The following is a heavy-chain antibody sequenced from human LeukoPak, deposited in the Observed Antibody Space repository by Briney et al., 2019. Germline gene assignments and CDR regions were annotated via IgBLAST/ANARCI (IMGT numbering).Heavy chain of an antibody. V-gene: IGHV4-39*01. CDR2: IYYSGST. CDR3: ANLGYYNYGMDV. Sequence: ETLSLPCPVSGGSISTTSYYWGWIRPPPGKGPEWIGNIYYSGSTYYNPSLKSRVAMSVDTSNNQFSLKLNSVTAADTAVYYCANLGYYNYGMDVWGQGTTVTVSS. J-gene: IGHJ6*02. CDR1: GGSISTTSYY.